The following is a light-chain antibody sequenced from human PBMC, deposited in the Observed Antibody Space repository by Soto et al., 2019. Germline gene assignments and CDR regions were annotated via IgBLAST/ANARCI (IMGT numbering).Light chain of an antibody. Sequence: QPVLTQPASVSGSPGQSITISCTGTSSDVGGYNYVSWYQQHPGKAPKLMIYEVSNRPSGVSNRFSGSKSGNTASLTISGLQAEDDADYYCSSYTSSSTLKVFGGGTKLTVL. CDR3: SSYTSSSTLKV. CDR1: SSDVGGYNY. V-gene: IGLV2-14*01. CDR2: EVS. J-gene: IGLJ2*01.